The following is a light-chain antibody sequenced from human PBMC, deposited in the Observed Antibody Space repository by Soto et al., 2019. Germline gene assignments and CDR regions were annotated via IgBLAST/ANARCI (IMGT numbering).Light chain of an antibody. CDR2: KAS. CDR1: QSISSW. Sequence: DIQMTQSPSTLSASVGDRVTITCRASQSISSWLAWYQQKPGKAPKLLIYKASSLESGVPSRFSGSGSGAEFTLTISSLQPEAFATSYCQQLNSYLWTFGQGTKVDIK. CDR3: QQLNSYLWT. J-gene: IGKJ1*01. V-gene: IGKV1-5*03.